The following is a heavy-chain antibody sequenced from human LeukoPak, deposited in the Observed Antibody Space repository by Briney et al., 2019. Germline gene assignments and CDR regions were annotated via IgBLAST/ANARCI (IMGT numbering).Heavy chain of an antibody. Sequence: SETLSLTCAVYGGSFSGYYWSWIRQPPGKGLEWIGEINHSGSTNYNPSLKSRVTISVDTSKNQFSLKLSSVTAADTAVYYCARDYKFYCTNGVCYTYYFDYWGQGTLVTVSS. J-gene: IGHJ4*02. V-gene: IGHV4-34*01. CDR2: INHSGST. CDR1: GGSFSGYY. CDR3: ARDYKFYCTNGVCYTYYFDY. D-gene: IGHD2-8*01.